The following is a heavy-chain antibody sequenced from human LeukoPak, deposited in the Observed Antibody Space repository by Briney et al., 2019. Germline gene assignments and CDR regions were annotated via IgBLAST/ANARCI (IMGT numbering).Heavy chain of an antibody. CDR1: GGSVSGHY. CDR3: VRHRGRYNAHDAFDI. V-gene: IGHV4-59*08. CDR2: ILYSGST. D-gene: IGHD1-14*01. J-gene: IGHJ3*02. Sequence: SETLSLTCTVSGGSVSGHYWSWVRQTPGKGLEWIGYILYSGSTRYNPSLGSRVTISVDTSKDLFSLKLNSVTAADTALYDCVRHRGRYNAHDAFDIWGQGTLVAVSS.